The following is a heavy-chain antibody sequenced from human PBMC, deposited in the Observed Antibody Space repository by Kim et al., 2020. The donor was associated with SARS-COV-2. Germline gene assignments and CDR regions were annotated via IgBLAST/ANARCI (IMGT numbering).Heavy chain of an antibody. D-gene: IGHD3-10*01. CDR3: ARDGYYGSGSYYYYYYYGMDV. V-gene: IGHV4-4*07. Sequence: SETLSLTCTVSGGSISSYYWSWIRQPAGKGLEWIGRIYTSGSTNYNPSLKSRVTMSVDTSKNQFSLKLSSVTAADTAVYYCARDGYYGSGSYYYYYYYGMDVWGQGTTVTVSS. CDR2: IYTSGST. CDR1: GGSISSYY. J-gene: IGHJ6*02.